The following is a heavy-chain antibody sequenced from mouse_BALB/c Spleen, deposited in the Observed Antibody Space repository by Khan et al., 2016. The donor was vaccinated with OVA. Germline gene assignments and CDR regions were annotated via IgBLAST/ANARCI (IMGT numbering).Heavy chain of an antibody. CDR3: ARHGYGGFAY. V-gene: IGHV1-18*01. CDR1: GYTFTDYN. D-gene: IGHD2-2*01. Sequence: EVQLQESGPELVKPGASVKIPCKASGYTFTDYNMAWVKQSHGKSLEWIGDIIPNNGGTIYNQKFKGKATLTVDKSSNTAYMELRSLTSEDTAVYYCARHGYGGFAYWGQGSLVTVSA. J-gene: IGHJ3*01. CDR2: IIPNNGGT.